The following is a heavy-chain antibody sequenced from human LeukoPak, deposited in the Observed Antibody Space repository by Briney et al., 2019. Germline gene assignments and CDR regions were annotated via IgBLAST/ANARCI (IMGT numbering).Heavy chain of an antibody. CDR1: GFTFSRYD. J-gene: IGHJ2*01. D-gene: IGHD4-17*01. CDR2: ITIAGDT. CDR3: ARTTVTTGPYWYFDL. V-gene: IGHV3-13*01. Sequence: GGSLRLSCAASGFTFSRYDMHWVRQAAGRGLEWVSAITIAGDTYYPGSVKGRFTISRENAKNSLYLQMNSLRAGDTAVYYCARTTVTTGPYWYFDLWGRGTLVTVSS.